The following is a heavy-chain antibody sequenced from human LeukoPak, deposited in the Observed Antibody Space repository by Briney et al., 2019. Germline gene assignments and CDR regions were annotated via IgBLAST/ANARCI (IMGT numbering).Heavy chain of an antibody. CDR1: GGSISSGSYY. D-gene: IGHD6-13*01. J-gene: IGHJ2*01. CDR3: ARGNGQQPPTWYFDL. Sequence: SQTLSLTCTVSGGSISSGSYYWSWIRQPAGKGLEWIGRIYTSGSTNYDPSLKSRVTISVDTSKNQFSLKLSSVTAADTAVYYCARGNGQQPPTWYFDLWGRGTLVTVSS. V-gene: IGHV4-61*02. CDR2: IYTSGST.